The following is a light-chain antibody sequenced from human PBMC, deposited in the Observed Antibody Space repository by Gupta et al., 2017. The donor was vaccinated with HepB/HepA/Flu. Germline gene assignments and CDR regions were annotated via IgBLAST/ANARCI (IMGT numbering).Light chain of an antibody. CDR1: SGHSSYA. V-gene: IGLV4-69*01. Sequence: QLVLTQSPSASASLGASVKLTCTLSSGHSSYAIAWHQQQPEKGPRYLTKIISDGSHSKGDGMPVRFSGSSSGTERYLTISILQSEDEDDYYCQTWDSGIQVFGGGTKLTVL. CDR3: QTWDSGIQV. J-gene: IGLJ2*01. CDR2: IISDGSH.